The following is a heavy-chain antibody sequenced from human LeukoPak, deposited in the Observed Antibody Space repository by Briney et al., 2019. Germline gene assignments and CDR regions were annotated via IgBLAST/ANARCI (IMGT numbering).Heavy chain of an antibody. D-gene: IGHD3-22*01. V-gene: IGHV4-38-2*02. Sequence: PSETLSLTCTVAGYSISSGYYWGWIRQPPGKGREWTGSIYHSGRTYYNPSITRRVTISVDTSKKQFSMKLSSVAAADTPVSESARDGGVYDSSADYWGQGTLVTVSS. J-gene: IGHJ4*02. CDR3: ARDGGVYDSSADY. CDR1: GYSISSGYY. CDR2: IYHSGRT.